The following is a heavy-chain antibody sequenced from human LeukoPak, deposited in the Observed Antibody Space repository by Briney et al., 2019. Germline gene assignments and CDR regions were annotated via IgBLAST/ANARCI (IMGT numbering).Heavy chain of an antibody. J-gene: IGHJ3*02. V-gene: IGHV4-34*01. D-gene: IGHD2-2*02. CDR3: ARGLGYCSSTSCYTRHDAFDI. CDR2: INHSGST. CDR1: GGSFSGYY. Sequence: PSETLSLTCAVYGGSFSGYYWSWIRQPPGKGLEWIGEINHSGSTNYNPSLKSRVTIPVDTSKNQFSLKLSSVTAADTAVYYCARGLGYCSSTSCYTRHDAFDIWGQGTMVTVSS.